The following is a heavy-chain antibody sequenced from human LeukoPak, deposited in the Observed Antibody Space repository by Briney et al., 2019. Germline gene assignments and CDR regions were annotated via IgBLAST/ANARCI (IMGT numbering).Heavy chain of an antibody. Sequence: SETLSLTCTVSGGSISSYKWSWIRQPAGKGLEWIGRIYSSGSTNHTPSLESRVTMSVDTSKNQFSLKLSSVTAADTAVYYCARGIVGATAPDYWGQGALVIVSS. J-gene: IGHJ4*02. CDR2: IYSSGST. V-gene: IGHV4-4*07. CDR3: ARGIVGATAPDY. D-gene: IGHD1-26*01. CDR1: GGSISSYK.